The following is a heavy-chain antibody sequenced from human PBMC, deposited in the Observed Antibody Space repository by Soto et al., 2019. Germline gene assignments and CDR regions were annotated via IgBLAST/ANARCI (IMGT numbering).Heavy chain of an antibody. CDR2: IIPIIGIA. J-gene: IGHJ3*02. CDR1: DYTSTTYG. Sequence: SSVKVSCKASDYTSTTYGISRVLQPPRQGLEWMGRIIPIIGIANYAQKFQGRVTITADTSTSTDYMELSSMRSEETAVYYCARDRRIQLWSTLDAFDIWGRGRMVTVS. CDR3: ARDRRIQLWSTLDAFDI. D-gene: IGHD5-18*01. V-gene: IGHV1-69*04.